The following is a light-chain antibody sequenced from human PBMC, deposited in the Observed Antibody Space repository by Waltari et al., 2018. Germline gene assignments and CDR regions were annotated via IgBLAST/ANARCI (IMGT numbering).Light chain of an antibody. Sequence: DIQMTQSPSSLSASVGDRVIITCRESQTISSYLNWYQQKPGKAPKLLIYAATTLQSGVPSRFSGSGSGTDFTLTISSLQPEDFATYYCQQSYNTPPALTFGGGTRVEIK. V-gene: IGKV1-39*01. J-gene: IGKJ4*01. CDR3: QQSYNTPPALT. CDR1: QTISSY. CDR2: AAT.